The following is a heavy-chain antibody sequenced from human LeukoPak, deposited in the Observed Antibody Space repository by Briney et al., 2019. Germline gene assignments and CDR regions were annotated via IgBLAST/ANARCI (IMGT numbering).Heavy chain of an antibody. CDR2: TRSDGNDK. V-gene: IGHV3-30*02. J-gene: IGHJ4*02. CDR3: TGDFDY. Sequence: GGSLRLSCAASGFPFTNYRMHWVRQPPGKGLEWVAFTRSDGNDKNYAGSVKGRFTISRDNSKNMLYLQMNSLRPEDTAVYYCTGDFDYWGQGTLVTVSS. CDR1: GFPFTNYR.